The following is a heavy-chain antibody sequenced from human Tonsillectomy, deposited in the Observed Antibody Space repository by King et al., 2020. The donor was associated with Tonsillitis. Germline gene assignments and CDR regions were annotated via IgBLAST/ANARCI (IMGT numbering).Heavy chain of an antibody. V-gene: IGHV4-61*02. Sequence: VQLQESGPGLVKPSQTLSLTCTVSGDSISSGGYYWSWIRQPAGKGLEWIGRIYSSGSTYYNPSLKSRVAMSVDTSKNQFSLKVNSVTAADSAVYYGARARSSWREYYYYFFYMDVWGKGTTVTVSS. J-gene: IGHJ6*03. D-gene: IGHD6-13*01. CDR1: GDSISSGGYY. CDR3: ARARSSWREYYYYFFYMDV. CDR2: IYSSGST.